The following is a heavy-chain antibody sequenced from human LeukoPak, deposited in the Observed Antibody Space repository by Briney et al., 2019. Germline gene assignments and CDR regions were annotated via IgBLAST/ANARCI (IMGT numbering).Heavy chain of an antibody. CDR1: GGSISSYY. CDR3: ARGVTDSSGWYGDYYYYYGMDV. V-gene: IGHV4-4*07. D-gene: IGHD6-19*01. CDR2: IYTSGST. J-gene: IGHJ6*02. Sequence: SETLSLTCTVSGGSISSYYWSWIRQPAGKGLEWIGRIYTSGSTNYNPSLKSRVTMSVDTSKNQFSLKLSSVTAADTAVYYCARGVTDSSGWYGDYYYYYGMDVWGQGTTATVSS.